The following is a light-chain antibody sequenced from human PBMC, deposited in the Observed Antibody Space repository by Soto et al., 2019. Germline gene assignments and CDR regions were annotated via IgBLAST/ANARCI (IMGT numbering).Light chain of an antibody. CDR1: SCNIGSNT. J-gene: IGLJ3*02. V-gene: IGLV1-44*01. CDR3: AAWDDSLNGV. CDR2: SNN. Sequence: QSVLTQPPSASGTPGQRVTISCSGSSCNIGSNTVNWYQQLPGTAPKLLIYSNNQRPSGVPDRFSGSKSGTSASLAISGLQSEDEADYYCAAWDDSLNGVFGGGTQLTVL.